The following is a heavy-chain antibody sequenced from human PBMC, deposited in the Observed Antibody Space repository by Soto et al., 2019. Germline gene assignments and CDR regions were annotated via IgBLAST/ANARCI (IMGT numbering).Heavy chain of an antibody. J-gene: IGHJ6*02. Sequence: GASVKVSCKSSGNTFTGYDIHWVRQAPGQGLEWMGWLNPNNGGTKYAQKFQGRVTMTWDTSISTAYMELSRLTSDDTAVYYCARETRLFASVAGLGYGMDVWGQGNTVTVSS. D-gene: IGHD6-19*01. CDR1: GNTFTGYD. V-gene: IGHV1-2*02. CDR3: ARETRLFASVAGLGYGMDV. CDR2: LNPNNGGT.